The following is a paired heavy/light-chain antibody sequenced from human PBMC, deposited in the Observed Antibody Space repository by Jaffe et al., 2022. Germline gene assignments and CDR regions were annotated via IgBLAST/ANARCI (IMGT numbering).Heavy chain of an antibody. V-gene: IGHV4-59*01. Sequence: QVQLQESGPGLVKPSETLSLTCTVSGGSISSYYWSWIRQPPGKGLEWIGYIYYSGSTNYNPSLKSRVTISVDTSKNQFSLKLSSVTAADTAVYYCAAVLWFGESLGAPFDYWGQGTLVTVSS. D-gene: IGHD3-10*01. CDR1: GGSISSYY. J-gene: IGHJ4*02. CDR3: AAVLWFGESLGAPFDY. CDR2: IYYSGST.
Light chain of an antibody. Sequence: SYVLTQPPSVSVAPGQTARITCGGNNIGSKSVHWYQQKPGQAPVLVVYDDSDRPSGIPERFSGSNSGNTATLTISRVEAGDEADYYCQVWDSSSDHPVFGTGTKVTVL. CDR2: DDS. J-gene: IGLJ1*01. CDR1: NIGSKS. CDR3: QVWDSSSDHPV. V-gene: IGLV3-21*02.